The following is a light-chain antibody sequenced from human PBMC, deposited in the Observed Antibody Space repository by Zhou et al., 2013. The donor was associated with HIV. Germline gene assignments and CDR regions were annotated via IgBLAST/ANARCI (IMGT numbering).Light chain of an antibody. CDR1: NSNIGAGYD. CDR2: GDT. CDR3: QSYDNSLSPRYV. Sequence: QSVLTQPPSVSGAPGQRVTISCTGSNSNIGAGYDVHWYQQFPGRAPTLLIYGDTNRPSGVPDRFSASKSGSSASLAITGLQAEDEADYYCQSYDNSLSPRYVFGTGTKVTVL. V-gene: IGLV1-40*01. J-gene: IGLJ1*01.